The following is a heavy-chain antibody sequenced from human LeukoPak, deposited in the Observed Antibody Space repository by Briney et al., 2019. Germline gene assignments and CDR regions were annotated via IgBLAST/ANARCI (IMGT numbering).Heavy chain of an antibody. Sequence: SETLSLTCAVYGGSFSGYYWSWIRQPPGKGLEWIGEINHSGSTNYNPSLKSRVTISVDTSKNQFSLKLSSVTAADTAVYYCAGGDYALNYWGQGTLVTVSS. CDR3: AGGDYALNY. J-gene: IGHJ4*02. D-gene: IGHD4-17*01. V-gene: IGHV4-34*01. CDR2: INHSGST. CDR1: GGSFSGYY.